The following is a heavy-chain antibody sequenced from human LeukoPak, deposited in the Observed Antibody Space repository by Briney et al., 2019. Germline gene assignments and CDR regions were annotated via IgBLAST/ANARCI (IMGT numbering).Heavy chain of an antibody. CDR2: IYHSGNT. CDR3: ARERGYGSGSYYTGPYYFDY. Sequence: PSETLSLTCTVSGYSISSGYYWGWIRQPPGKGLEWIGSIYHSGNTYYNPSLKSRVTISVDTSKNQFSLKLSSVTAADTAVYYCARERGYGSGSYYTGPYYFDYWGQGTLVTVSS. CDR1: GYSISSGYY. J-gene: IGHJ4*02. V-gene: IGHV4-38-2*02. D-gene: IGHD3-10*01.